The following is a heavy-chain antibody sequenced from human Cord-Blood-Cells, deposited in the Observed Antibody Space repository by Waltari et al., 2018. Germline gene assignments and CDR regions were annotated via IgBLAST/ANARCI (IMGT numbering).Heavy chain of an antibody. CDR3: ARGHLTGMDYYGMDV. CDR2: MNHNSGNT. Sequence: QVQLVQSGAEVKKPGASVKVSCTASGYTFTSYDINWVRQASGQGLEWMGWMNHNSGNTGYAQKLQGRVTMTRNTSISTAYMELSGLRSEDTAVYYCARGHLTGMDYYGMDVWGQGTTVTVSS. V-gene: IGHV1-8*01. J-gene: IGHJ6*02. CDR1: GYTFTSYD. D-gene: IGHD3-10*01.